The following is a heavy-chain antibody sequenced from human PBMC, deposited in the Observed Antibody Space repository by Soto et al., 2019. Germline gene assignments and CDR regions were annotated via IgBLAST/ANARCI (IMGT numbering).Heavy chain of an antibody. CDR1: GFTFSSYS. CDR3: ARGGNWNDESGYCSGGSCYEYAFDI. Sequence: GGSLRLSCAASGFTFSSYSMNWVRQAPGKGLEWVSYISSSSSTIYYADSVKGRFTISRDNAKNSLYLQMNSLRDEDTAVYYCARGGNWNDESGYCSGGSCYEYAFDIWGQGTMVTVSS. V-gene: IGHV3-48*02. CDR2: ISSSSSTI. J-gene: IGHJ3*02. D-gene: IGHD2-15*01.